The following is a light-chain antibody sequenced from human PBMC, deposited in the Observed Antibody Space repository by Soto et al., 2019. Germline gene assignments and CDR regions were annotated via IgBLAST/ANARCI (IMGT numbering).Light chain of an antibody. CDR2: KAS. J-gene: IGKJ1*01. CDR1: HTIINC. Sequence: DMQITHSPSTLSSSVVDRGTITFRASHTIINCLALYQQKPGKAPKLLIYKASTLEGEVPSRFSGSGSETEFTLKIKSLQPDASETYYCKQYNNYWWKFGKGTXVEIK. V-gene: IGKV1-5*03. CDR3: KQYNNYWWK.